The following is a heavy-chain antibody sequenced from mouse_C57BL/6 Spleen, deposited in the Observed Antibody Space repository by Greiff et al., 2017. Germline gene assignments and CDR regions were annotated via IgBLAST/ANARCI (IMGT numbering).Heavy chain of an antibody. Sequence: VQLQQSGPGLVKPSQSLSLTCSVTGYSITSGYYWNWIRQFPGNKLEWMGYISYDGSNNYNPSLKNRITITRDTSKNQFLLKLNSVTTEDTATYYCASDYYGSSYIDYWGQGTTLTVSS. CDR1: GYSITSGYY. CDR3: ASDYYGSSYIDY. CDR2: ISYDGSN. V-gene: IGHV3-6*01. J-gene: IGHJ2*01. D-gene: IGHD1-1*01.